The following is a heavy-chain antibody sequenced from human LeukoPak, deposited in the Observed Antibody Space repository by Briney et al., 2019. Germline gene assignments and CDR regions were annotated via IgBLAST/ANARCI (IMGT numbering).Heavy chain of an antibody. D-gene: IGHD2-21*01. Sequence: SVKVSCKASGFTFTSSAMQWVRQARGQRLEWIGWIVVGSGNTNYAQKFQERVTITRDMSTSTAYMELSSLRSEDTAVYYCAAELKDVVDRVPAYYFDYWGQGTLVTVSS. CDR3: AAELKDVVDRVPAYYFDY. J-gene: IGHJ4*02. CDR2: IVVGSGNT. CDR1: GFTFTSSA. V-gene: IGHV1-58*02.